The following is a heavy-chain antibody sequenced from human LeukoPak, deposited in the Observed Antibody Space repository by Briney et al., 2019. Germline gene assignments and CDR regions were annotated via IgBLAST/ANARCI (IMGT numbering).Heavy chain of an antibody. CDR3: ARDVAAAGGIDY. V-gene: IGHV3-11*05. J-gene: IGHJ4*02. CDR1: GFTFSDYY. CDR2: ISSSSSYT. D-gene: IGHD6-13*01. Sequence: AGGSLRLSCAASGFTFSDYYMSWIRQAPGKGLEWVSYISSSSSYTNYADSVKGRFTISRDNAKNSLYQQMNSLRAGDTAVYYCARDVAAAGGIDYWGEGTLVSVPS.